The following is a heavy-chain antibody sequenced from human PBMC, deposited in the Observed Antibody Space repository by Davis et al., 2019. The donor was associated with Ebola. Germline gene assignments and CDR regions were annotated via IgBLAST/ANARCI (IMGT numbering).Heavy chain of an antibody. Sequence: GGSLRLSCAASGFTVSSNYMSWVRQAPGKGLEWVSVIYSGGSTYYADSVKGRFTISSDNSKNTLYLQMNSLRAEDTAVYYCARDSDFYYYDSSGYYARRYFDLWGRGTLVTVSS. CDR3: ARDSDFYYYDSSGYYARRYFDL. CDR2: IYSGGST. CDR1: GFTVSSNY. V-gene: IGHV3-66*01. J-gene: IGHJ2*01. D-gene: IGHD3-22*01.